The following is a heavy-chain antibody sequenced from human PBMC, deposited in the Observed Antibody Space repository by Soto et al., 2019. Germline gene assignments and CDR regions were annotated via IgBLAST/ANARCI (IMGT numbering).Heavy chain of an antibody. Sequence: QVRLLQSGAEVKKPGASVKVSCQASGYTFSGYNVHWVRQAPGQGLEWMGWINPNNGGTNFARKFQGRVTMTRDTSIGTAYMELTNLTSDDTAVYFCARDLLWSARKPIDFWGQGTLVTVAS. CDR3: ARDLLWSARKPIDF. J-gene: IGHJ4*02. CDR1: GYTFSGYN. D-gene: IGHD2-21*01. V-gene: IGHV1-2*02. CDR2: INPNNGGT.